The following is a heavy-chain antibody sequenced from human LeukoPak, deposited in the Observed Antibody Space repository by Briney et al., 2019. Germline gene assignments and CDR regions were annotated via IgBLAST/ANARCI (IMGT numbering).Heavy chain of an antibody. CDR1: GFTVSSNY. D-gene: IGHD6-13*01. J-gene: IGHJ6*02. CDR3: AREHSSSLNNYYYYYGMDV. CDR2: NYSGGST. Sequence: GGSLRLSCAASGFTVSSNYMSWVRQAPGKGLEWVSVNYSGGSTYYADSVKGRFTISRDNSKNTRYLQMHNLRAEHTAVYYCAREHSSSLNNYYYYYGMDVWGQGTTVTVSS. V-gene: IGHV3-53*01.